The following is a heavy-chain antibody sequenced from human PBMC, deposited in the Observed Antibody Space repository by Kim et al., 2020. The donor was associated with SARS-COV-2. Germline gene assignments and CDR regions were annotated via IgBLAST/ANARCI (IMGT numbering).Heavy chain of an antibody. CDR3: ASRFGESPDAFDI. V-gene: IGHV3-23*01. Sequence: YADSVKGRFTITRDNSKNTLYLQMNSLRAEDTAVYYYASRFGESPDAFDIWGQGTMVTVSS. D-gene: IGHD3-10*01. J-gene: IGHJ3*02.